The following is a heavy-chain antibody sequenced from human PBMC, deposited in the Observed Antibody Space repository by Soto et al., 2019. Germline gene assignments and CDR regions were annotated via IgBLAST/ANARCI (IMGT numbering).Heavy chain of an antibody. D-gene: IGHD6-13*01. CDR1: GGSISSSNW. CDR2: IYHSGST. Sequence: QVQLQESGPGLVKPSGTLSLTCAVSGGSISSSNWWSWVRQPPGKGLEWIGEIYHSGSTNYNPSLKSRVTISVDKSKNQFSLKLSSVTAADTAVYYCARDRGIAAAGTIGYYYGMDVWGQGTTVTVSS. J-gene: IGHJ6*02. V-gene: IGHV4-4*02. CDR3: ARDRGIAAAGTIGYYYGMDV.